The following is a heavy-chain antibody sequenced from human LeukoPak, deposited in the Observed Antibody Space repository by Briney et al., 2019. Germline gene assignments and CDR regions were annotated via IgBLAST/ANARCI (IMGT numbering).Heavy chain of an antibody. J-gene: IGHJ3*01. CDR2: IIPVLGVV. Sequence: GASVKVSCKASGYTFTGYYMHWLRQAPGQGLEWMGRIIPVLGVVKYAQKFQGRVTITADTSTKTAYMELSSLRSDDTAMYYCAKYYYDSSGFYPSGPFDVWGPGTMVTVSS. CDR1: GYTFTGYY. CDR3: AKYYYDSSGFYPSGPFDV. V-gene: IGHV1-69*02. D-gene: IGHD3-22*01.